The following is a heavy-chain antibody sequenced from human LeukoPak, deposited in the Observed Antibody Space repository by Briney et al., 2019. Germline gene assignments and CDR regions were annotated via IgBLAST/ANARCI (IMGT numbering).Heavy chain of an antibody. CDR1: GFTFDDYA. Sequence: GGSLRLSCAASGFTFDDYAMHWVRQAPGKGLEWVSLISGDGGSTYYADSVKGRFTISRDNSKNSLYLQMNSLRTEDTALYYCAKDILPAAAGTTEYYYYGMDVWGQGTTVTVSS. J-gene: IGHJ6*02. V-gene: IGHV3-43*02. D-gene: IGHD6-13*01. CDR3: AKDILPAAAGTTEYYYYGMDV. CDR2: ISGDGGST.